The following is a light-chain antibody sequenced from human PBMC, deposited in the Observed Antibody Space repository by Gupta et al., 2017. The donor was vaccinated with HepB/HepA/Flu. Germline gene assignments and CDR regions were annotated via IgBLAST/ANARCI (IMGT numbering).Light chain of an antibody. CDR1: QGISNY. CDR2: AAS. J-gene: IGKJ1*01. Sequence: DIQLTQSLPAMAASSGDRVTITCRASQGISNYLAWYQQKPGKVPRLLIYAASTLQSGIPSRFSGSGSGTEFTLTISSLQPEDVATYYCQKYNSAPWTFGQGTKVEIK. V-gene: IGKV1-27*01. CDR3: QKYNSAPWT.